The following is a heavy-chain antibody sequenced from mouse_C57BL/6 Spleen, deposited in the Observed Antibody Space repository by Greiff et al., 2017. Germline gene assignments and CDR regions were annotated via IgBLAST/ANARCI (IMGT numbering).Heavy chain of an antibody. J-gene: IGHJ2*01. Sequence: EVKLEESGGGLVKPGGSLKLSCAASGFTFSDYGMHWVRQAPEKGLEWVAYISSGSSTIYYADTVKGRFTISRDNAKNTLFLQMTSLRSEDTAMCYCARDGGYYFDYWGQGTTLTVSS. CDR2: ISSGSSTI. V-gene: IGHV5-17*01. CDR1: GFTFSDYG. CDR3: ARDGGYYFDY. D-gene: IGHD1-1*01.